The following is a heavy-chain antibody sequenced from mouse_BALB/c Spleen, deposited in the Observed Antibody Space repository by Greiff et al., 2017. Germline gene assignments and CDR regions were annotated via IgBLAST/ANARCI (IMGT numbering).Heavy chain of an antibody. V-gene: IGHV2-9*02. J-gene: IGHJ4*01. CDR3: ASPVYRDYAMDY. D-gene: IGHD2-14*01. CDR1: GFSLTSYG. CDR2: IWAGGST. Sequence: QVQLKESGPGLVAPSQSLSITCTVSGFSLTSYGVHWVRQPPGKGLEWLGVIWAGGSTNYNSALMSRLSISKDNSKSQVFFKMNSLQANDTAIYYCASPVYRDYAMDYWGQGTSVTVSS.